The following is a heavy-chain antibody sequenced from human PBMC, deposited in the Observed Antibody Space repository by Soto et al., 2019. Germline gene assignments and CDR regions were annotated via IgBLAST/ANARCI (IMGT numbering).Heavy chain of an antibody. Sequence: GESLKISCKGSGYSFTIYWIGWVRQMPGKALEWMGIIYPGDSDTRYSPSFQGQVTISADKSISTAYLQWSSLKASDTAMYYCARLIGYSGYLRGDWFDPWGQGTLVTVSS. D-gene: IGHD5-12*01. J-gene: IGHJ5*02. CDR2: IYPGDSDT. V-gene: IGHV5-51*01. CDR1: GYSFTIYW. CDR3: ARLIGYSGYLRGDWFDP.